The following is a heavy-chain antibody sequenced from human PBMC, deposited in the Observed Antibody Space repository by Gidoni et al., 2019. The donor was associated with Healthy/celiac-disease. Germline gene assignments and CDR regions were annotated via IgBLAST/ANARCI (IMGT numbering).Heavy chain of an antibody. V-gene: IGHV3-23*01. Sequence: EVQLLESGGGLVQPGGSLRLSCAASGFTFSSYAMSWVRQAPGKGLEWVSAISGSGGSTYYADSVKGRFTISRDNSKNTLYLQMNSLRAEDTAVYYCAKAPHYDILTGGGQNWFDPWGQGTLVTVSS. D-gene: IGHD3-9*01. J-gene: IGHJ5*02. CDR3: AKAPHYDILTGGGQNWFDP. CDR2: ISGSGGST. CDR1: GFTFSSYA.